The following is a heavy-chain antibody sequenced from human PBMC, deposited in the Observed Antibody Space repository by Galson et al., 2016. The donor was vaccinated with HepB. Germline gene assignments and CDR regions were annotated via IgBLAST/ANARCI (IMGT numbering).Heavy chain of an antibody. D-gene: IGHD2-15*01. CDR3: ARQGRYLCDPGDY. CDR1: GYTFTSYW. Sequence: QSGAEVKKPGESLKISCKGFGYTFTSYWIAWVRQLPGKGLEWMGIIYAGDSDTKYGPSFQGQVTISVDKSISTAYLQWNSLKASDSAMYYCARQGRYLCDPGDYWGQGTLVTVSS. V-gene: IGHV5-51*01. J-gene: IGHJ4*02. CDR2: IYAGDSDT.